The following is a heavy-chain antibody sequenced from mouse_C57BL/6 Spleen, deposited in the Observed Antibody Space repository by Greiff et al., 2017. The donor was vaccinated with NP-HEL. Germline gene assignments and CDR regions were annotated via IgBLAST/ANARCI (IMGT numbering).Heavy chain of an antibody. CDR2: INPYNGGT. D-gene: IGHD2-2*01. Sequence: VQLQQSGPVLVKPGASVKMSCKASGYTFTDYYMNWVKQSHGKSLEWIGVINPYNGGTSYNQKFKGKATLTVDKSSSTAYMELNSLTSEDSAVYYCARCGYDLYYAMDYWGQGTSVTVSS. CDR3: ARCGYDLYYAMDY. CDR1: GYTFTDYY. V-gene: IGHV1-19*01. J-gene: IGHJ4*01.